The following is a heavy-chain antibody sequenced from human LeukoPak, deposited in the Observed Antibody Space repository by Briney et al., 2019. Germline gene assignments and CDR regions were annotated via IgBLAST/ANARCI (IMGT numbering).Heavy chain of an antibody. V-gene: IGHV1-8*03. J-gene: IGHJ4*02. CDR3: ARGPQSSGGVDY. CDR1: GYTFTSYD. CDR2: MNPNSGNT. D-gene: IGHD6-19*01. Sequence: ASVKVSCTASGYTFTSYDINWVRQATGQGLEWMGWMNPNSGNTGYAQKFQGRVTITRNTSISTAYMELSSLRSEDTAVYYCARGPQSSGGVDYWGQGTLVTVSS.